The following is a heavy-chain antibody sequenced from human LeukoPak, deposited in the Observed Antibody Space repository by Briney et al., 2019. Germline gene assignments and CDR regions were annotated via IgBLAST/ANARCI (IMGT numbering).Heavy chain of an antibody. V-gene: IGHV4-39*01. Sequence: SQTLSLTCTVSGGSISSSSYYWGWIRQPPGKGLEWIGSIYYSGSTYYNPSLKSRVTISVDTSKNQFSLKLSSVTAADTAVYYCAVTIAAPTLYFDYWGQGTLVTVSS. CDR1: GGSISSSSYY. CDR2: IYYSGST. D-gene: IGHD6-6*01. CDR3: AVTIAAPTLYFDY. J-gene: IGHJ4*02.